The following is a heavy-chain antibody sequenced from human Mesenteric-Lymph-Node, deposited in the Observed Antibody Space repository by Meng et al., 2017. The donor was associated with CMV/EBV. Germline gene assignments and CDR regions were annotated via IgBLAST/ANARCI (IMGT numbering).Heavy chain of an antibody. CDR3: ARGVDYMCYYGIDV. V-gene: IGHV3-53*05. CDR1: GFTVSSNH. D-gene: IGHD4/OR15-4a*01. J-gene: IGHJ6*02. CDR2: IYSGGST. Sequence: GESLKISCAASGFTVSSNHMSWVRQAPGKGLEWVSVIYSGGSTYYADSVKGRFTISRDNSKNTLYLQMNRLRSDDTAVYFCARGVDYMCYYGIDVWGQGTTVTVSS.